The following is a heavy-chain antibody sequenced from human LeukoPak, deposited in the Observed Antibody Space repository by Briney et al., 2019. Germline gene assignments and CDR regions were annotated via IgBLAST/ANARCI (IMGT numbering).Heavy chain of an antibody. CDR2: IYSGGST. D-gene: IGHD3-22*01. Sequence: GGSLRLSCAASGFTVSSNYMSWVRQAPGKGLEWVSVIYSGGSTYYADSVKGRFTISRDNSKNTLYLQMNSLRAEDTAVYYCARVVRWDSSGYYRFYYFDYWGQGTLVTVSS. CDR1: GFTVSSNY. J-gene: IGHJ4*02. V-gene: IGHV3-53*01. CDR3: ARVVRWDSSGYYRFYYFDY.